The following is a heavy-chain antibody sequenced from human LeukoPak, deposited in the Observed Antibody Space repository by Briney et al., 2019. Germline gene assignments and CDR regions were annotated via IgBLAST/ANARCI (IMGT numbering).Heavy chain of an antibody. CDR3: ARIFDDSSGYYGAQDAFDI. D-gene: IGHD3-22*01. Sequence: TLSLTCTVSNGSISSDTYFWSWIRQPPGKALEWLARIDWDDDKYYSTSLKTRLTISKDTSKNQVVLTMTNMDPVDTATYYCARIFDDSSGYYGAQDAFDIWGQGTMVTVSS. CDR2: IDWDDDK. CDR1: NGSISSDTYF. V-gene: IGHV2-70*11. J-gene: IGHJ3*02.